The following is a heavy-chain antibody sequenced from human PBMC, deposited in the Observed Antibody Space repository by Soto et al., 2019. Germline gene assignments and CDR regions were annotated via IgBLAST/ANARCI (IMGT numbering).Heavy chain of an antibody. J-gene: IGHJ6*02. V-gene: IGHV3-30-3*01. D-gene: IGHD6-19*01. CDR3: ARDRGSGGYYGMDV. CDR2: ISYDGSNK. CDR1: GFTFSSYA. Sequence: GGSLRLSCAASGFTFSSYAMHWVRQAPGKGLEWVAVISYDGSNKYYADSVKGRFTISRDNSKSTLYLQMNSLRAEDTAVYYCARDRGSGGYYGMDVWGQGTTVTVSS.